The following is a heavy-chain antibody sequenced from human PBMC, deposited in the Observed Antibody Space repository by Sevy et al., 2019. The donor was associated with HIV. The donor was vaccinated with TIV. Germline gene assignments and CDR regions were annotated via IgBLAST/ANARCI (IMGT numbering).Heavy chain of an antibody. J-gene: IGHJ4*02. CDR3: ARDTYYYDSSGYFIFDS. V-gene: IGHV1-8*01. Sequence: ASVKVSCKASGYTFTRYDINWVRQAPGQGLEWMGWMNPNSGKTGYAQKFQGRVTMTRNTSINTAYMELSSLRSEDTAVYYCARDTYYYDSSGYFIFDSWGQGTLVTVSS. CDR2: MNPNSGKT. CDR1: GYTFTRYD. D-gene: IGHD3-22*01.